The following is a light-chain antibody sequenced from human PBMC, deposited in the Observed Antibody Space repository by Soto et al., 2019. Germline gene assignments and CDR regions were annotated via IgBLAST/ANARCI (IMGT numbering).Light chain of an antibody. CDR1: QSVSIH. J-gene: IGKJ1*01. CDR3: QQSYSTLWT. V-gene: IGKV3-15*01. Sequence: ETVMTQSPGTLSVSLGERATLSCRASQSVSIHLAWYQQKPGQAPRLLIYDTSTRATGIPARFSGSGSGTDFTLTISSLQPEDFATYYCQQSYSTLWTFGQGTKVDIK. CDR2: DTS.